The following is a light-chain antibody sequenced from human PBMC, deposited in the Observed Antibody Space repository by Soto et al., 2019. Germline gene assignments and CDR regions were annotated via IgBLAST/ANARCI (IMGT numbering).Light chain of an antibody. J-gene: IGLJ1*01. CDR3: SSYAGSTPYV. CDR1: SSDVGGYNF. CDR2: EVS. Sequence: QSALTQPPSASGSPGESVTISCTGTSSDVGGYNFVSWYQQYPGKAPKLMIYEVSKRPSGVPDRFSGSKSGNTASLTVSGLQAEDEADYYCSSYAGSTPYVFGTGTKVTVL. V-gene: IGLV2-8*01.